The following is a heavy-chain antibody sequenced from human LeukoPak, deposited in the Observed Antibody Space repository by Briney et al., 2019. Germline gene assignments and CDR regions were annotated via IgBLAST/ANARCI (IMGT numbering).Heavy chain of an antibody. V-gene: IGHV5-51*01. Sequence: VESLKISCKGSGYSFTSYWIGGVRQMPGKGLEWMGIIYPGDSDTRYSPSFQGQVTISADKSISTAYLQWSSLKASDTAMYYCARWIVVPAAHFDYWGQGTLVTVSS. CDR3: ARWIVVPAAHFDY. CDR1: GYSFTSYW. J-gene: IGHJ4*02. CDR2: IYPGDSDT. D-gene: IGHD2-2*01.